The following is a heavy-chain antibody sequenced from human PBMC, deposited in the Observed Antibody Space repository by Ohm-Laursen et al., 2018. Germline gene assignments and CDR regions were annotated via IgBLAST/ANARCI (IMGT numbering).Heavy chain of an antibody. CDR3: ASFLLPYYYYTIGV. CDR2: ISNSGSTI. D-gene: IGHD2-21*02. V-gene: IGHV3-11*01. J-gene: IGHJ6*02. CDR1: GFTFSDYY. Sequence: SLRLSCTASGFTFSDYYMSWICQAPGKGLEWVSYISNSGSTIYYADSVKGRFSISRDNAKNSLYLQMNSLRVEDTALYYCASFLLPYYYYTIGVWGQGTTVTVSS.